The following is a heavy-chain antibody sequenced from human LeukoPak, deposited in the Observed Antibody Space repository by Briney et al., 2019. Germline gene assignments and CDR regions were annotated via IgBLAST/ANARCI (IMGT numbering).Heavy chain of an antibody. CDR3: AREGLGVDCYGMDV. CDR2: IYYSGST. D-gene: IGHD3-3*01. J-gene: IGHJ6*02. CDR1: GGSISSYY. Sequence: SETLSLTCTVSGGSISSYYWSWIRQPPGKGLEWIGYIYYSGSTNYNPSLKSRVTISVDTSKNQFSLKLSSVTAADTAVYYCAREGLGVDCYGMDVWGQGTTVTVSS. V-gene: IGHV4-59*01.